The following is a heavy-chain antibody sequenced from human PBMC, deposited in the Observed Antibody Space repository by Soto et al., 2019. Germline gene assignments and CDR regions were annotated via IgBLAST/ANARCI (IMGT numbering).Heavy chain of an antibody. J-gene: IGHJ2*01. Sequence: QVQLVESGGGVVQPGRSLRLSCAASGFTFSSYAMHWVRQAPGKGLEWVAGISYDGSNKYYADSVKGRYSISRDNSKNSLYLQMNSLSAEDTAVYSCASPLWRDDYNWGYFDLWGRGALVTVSS. CDR1: GFTFSSYA. CDR3: ASPLWRDDYNWGYFDL. CDR2: ISYDGSNK. D-gene: IGHD4-4*01. V-gene: IGHV3-30-3*01.